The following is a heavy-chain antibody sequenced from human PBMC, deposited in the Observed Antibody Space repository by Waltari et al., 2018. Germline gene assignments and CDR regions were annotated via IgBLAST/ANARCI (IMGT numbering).Heavy chain of an antibody. CDR3: ARGNEYSSSWYVPSDFDY. CDR2: IYYSGST. D-gene: IGHD6-13*01. CDR1: GGSISSHY. V-gene: IGHV4-59*11. J-gene: IGHJ4*02. Sequence: QVQLQESGPGLVKPSETLSLTCTVSGGSISSHYWSWIRQPPGKGLEWIGYIYYSGSTNYNPSLKSRVTISVDTSKNQFSLKLSSVTAADTAVYYCARGNEYSSSWYVPSDFDYWGQGTLVTVSS.